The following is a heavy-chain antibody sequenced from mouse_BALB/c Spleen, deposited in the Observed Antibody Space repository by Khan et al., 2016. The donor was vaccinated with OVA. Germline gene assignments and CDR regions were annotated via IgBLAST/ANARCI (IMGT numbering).Heavy chain of an antibody. D-gene: IGHD1-1*01. CDR3: ARRYGSSYYYAMDY. CDR2: IDPSDSET. V-gene: IGHV1S126*01. Sequence: VQLQQPGPQLVRPGASVKISCKASGYSFTSYWMHWVKQRPGQGLEWIGMIDPSDSETRLNQKFKDKATLTVDKSSSTAYMQLSSPTSEDSAVYYCARRYGSSYYYAMDYWGQGTSVTVSS. CDR1: GYSFTSYW. J-gene: IGHJ4*01.